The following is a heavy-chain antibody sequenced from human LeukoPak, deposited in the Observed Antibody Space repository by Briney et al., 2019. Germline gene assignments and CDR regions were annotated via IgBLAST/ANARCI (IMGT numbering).Heavy chain of an antibody. V-gene: IGHV3-74*01. J-gene: IGHJ4*02. CDR3: VSAWGTTDDY. CDR2: IKTDESTT. Sequence: GGSLRLSCAASGFTFRNYWMHWVRRAPGEGLVWVSRIKTDESTTNYADSVKGRFTISRDNAKNTLYLQLNSLRAEDTAVYYCVSAWGTTDDYWGQGTLVTVSS. D-gene: IGHD1-7*01. CDR1: GFTFRNYW.